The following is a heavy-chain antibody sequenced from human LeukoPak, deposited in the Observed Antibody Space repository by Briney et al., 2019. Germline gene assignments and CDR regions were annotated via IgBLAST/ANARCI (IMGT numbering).Heavy chain of an antibody. J-gene: IGHJ4*02. Sequence: SETLSLTCTVSGGSISSGDFYWRWIRQHPGSGLEWIGYIYYSGSAYYSPSPRSRVIISVDTSENQFSLKLSSVTAADTAMYYCARVSGASYYFDYWGQGILVTVSS. CDR3: ARVSGASYYFDY. D-gene: IGHD4/OR15-4a*01. CDR1: GGSISSGDFY. CDR2: IYYSGSA. V-gene: IGHV4-31*03.